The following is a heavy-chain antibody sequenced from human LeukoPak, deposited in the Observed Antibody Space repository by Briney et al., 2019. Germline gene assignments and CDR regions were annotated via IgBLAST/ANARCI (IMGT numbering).Heavy chain of an antibody. CDR3: AKDRGYGDYAYDY. J-gene: IGHJ4*02. Sequence: PGGSLRLSRAASGFTFSSYGMHWVRQAPGKGLEWVAFIRYDGSNKYYADSVKGRFTISRDNSKNTLYLQMNSLRAEDTAVYYCAKDRGYGDYAYDYWGQGTLVTVSS. CDR1: GFTFSSYG. CDR2: IRYDGSNK. D-gene: IGHD4-17*01. V-gene: IGHV3-30*02.